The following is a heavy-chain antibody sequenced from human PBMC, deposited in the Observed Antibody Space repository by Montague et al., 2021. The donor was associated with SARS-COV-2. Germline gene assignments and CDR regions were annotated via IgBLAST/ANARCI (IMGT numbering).Heavy chain of an antibody. CDR2: TYYTSKWNN. D-gene: IGHD6-13*01. J-gene: IGHJ4*02. V-gene: IGHV6-1*01. Sequence: CAISGDSVSRIGVGWNWIRQSPSRGLEWLGSTYYTSKWNNDYTVSVKSRISISPDTSKNQFSLQLNSVTPEDTAVYYCARGGSWLYYFDHWGQGTLVTVSS. CDR1: GDSVSRIGVG. CDR3: ARGGSWLYYFDH.